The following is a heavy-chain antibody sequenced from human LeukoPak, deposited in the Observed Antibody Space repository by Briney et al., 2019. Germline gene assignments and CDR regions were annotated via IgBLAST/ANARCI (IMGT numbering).Heavy chain of an antibody. CDR3: AKDMVRGVIINPYYYYYYGMDV. V-gene: IGHV3-30*18. Sequence: PGRSLRLSCAASGFTFSSYGMHWVRQAPGKGLEWVAVISYDGSNKHYADSVKGRFTISRDNSKNTLYLQMNSLRAEDTAVYYCAKDMVRGVIINPYYYYYYGMDVWGKGTTVTVSS. CDR1: GFTFSSYG. D-gene: IGHD3-10*01. J-gene: IGHJ6*04. CDR2: ISYDGSNK.